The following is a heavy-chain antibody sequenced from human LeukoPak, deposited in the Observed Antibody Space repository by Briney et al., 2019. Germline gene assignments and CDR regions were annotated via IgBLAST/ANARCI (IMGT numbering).Heavy chain of an antibody. D-gene: IGHD3-3*01. V-gene: IGHV3-23*01. CDR2: ISASGGSA. Sequence: GGSLRLSCAASGFTFSSYAMSWVRQAPGKGLEWVSAISASGGSAYYADSVKGRFTISRDSSKNTLYLQMNSLRAEDTAVYYCAKEIPYYDFWSAPFDYWGQGTLVTVSS. CDR3: AKEIPYYDFWSAPFDY. CDR1: GFTFSSYA. J-gene: IGHJ4*02.